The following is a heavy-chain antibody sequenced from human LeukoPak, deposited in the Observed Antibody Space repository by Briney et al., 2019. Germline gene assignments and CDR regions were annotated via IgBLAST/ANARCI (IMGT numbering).Heavy chain of an antibody. Sequence: ASVKVSCKASGYTFTTYYIHWVRQAPGQGLEWMGFINPSGGSTSYAQKFWGRVTMTSDTPTSTVYMELSSLRSEDTAVYYCVRNVGSGFDYWGQGTLVTVSS. J-gene: IGHJ4*02. CDR2: INPSGGST. CDR3: VRNVGSGFDY. V-gene: IGHV1-46*03. CDR1: GYTFTTYY. D-gene: IGHD1-14*01.